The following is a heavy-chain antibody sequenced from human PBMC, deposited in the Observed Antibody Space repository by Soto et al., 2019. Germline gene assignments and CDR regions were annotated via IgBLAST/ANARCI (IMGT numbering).Heavy chain of an antibody. Sequence: QVQLVQSGAEVKEPGDSVRVSCEASGYTFTAYYIHWVRQAPGQGLEWMGWINPKFGDTTYAQDFQGRVSMTRDMSISTVYMELSRLSSDDPAIYYCARNMDYYFGRGSGHGHGVWGPGTAVTVFS. J-gene: IGHJ6*02. V-gene: IGHV1-2*02. CDR2: INPKFGDT. CDR1: GYTFTAYY. CDR3: ARNMDYYFGRGSGHGHGV. D-gene: IGHD3-10*02.